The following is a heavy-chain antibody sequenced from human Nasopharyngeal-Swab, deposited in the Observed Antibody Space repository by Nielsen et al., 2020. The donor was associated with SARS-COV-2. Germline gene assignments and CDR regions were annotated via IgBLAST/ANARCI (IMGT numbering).Heavy chain of an antibody. V-gene: IGHV4-31*03. CDR1: GGSISSGGYY. CDR2: IYYSGST. D-gene: IGHD3-3*01. Sequence: TLSLTCTVSGGSISSGGYYWSWIRQHPGKGLEWIGYIYYSGSTYYNPSLKSRVTISVDTSKNQFSLKLSSVTAADTAVYYCARAGGITIFGVVIIDAFDIWGQGTMVTVSS. CDR3: ARAGGITIFGVVIIDAFDI. J-gene: IGHJ3*02.